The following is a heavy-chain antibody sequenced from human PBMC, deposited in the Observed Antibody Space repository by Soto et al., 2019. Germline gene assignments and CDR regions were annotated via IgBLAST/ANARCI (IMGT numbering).Heavy chain of an antibody. CDR2: IYYSGST. J-gene: IGHJ5*02. V-gene: IGHV4-39*01. CDR1: GGSISSSSYY. Sequence: PSETLSLTCTVSGGSISSSSYYWGWIRHPPGKGLEWIGSIYYSGSTYYNPSLKSRVTISVDTSKNQFSLKLSSVTAADTAVYYCARLLSSSYFVFGIDPWGQGTLVTVSS. CDR3: ARLLSSSYFVFGIDP. D-gene: IGHD6-6*01.